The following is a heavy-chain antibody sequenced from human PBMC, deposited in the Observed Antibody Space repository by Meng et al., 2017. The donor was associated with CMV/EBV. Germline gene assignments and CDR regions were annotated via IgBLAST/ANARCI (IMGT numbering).Heavy chain of an antibody. J-gene: IGHJ6*02. CDR2: ITTSSNYI. Sequence: GESLKISCAASGFTFGHYNMNWVRQAPGKGLEWVSSITTSSNYIYYVDSVKGRFTVSRDNAKNSLYLQMNSLRAEDTAVYYCATGGVVVPAGYYYGMDVWGQGTTVTVSS. V-gene: IGHV3-21*01. CDR3: ATGGVVVPAGYYYGMDV. D-gene: IGHD2-2*01. CDR1: GFTFGHYN.